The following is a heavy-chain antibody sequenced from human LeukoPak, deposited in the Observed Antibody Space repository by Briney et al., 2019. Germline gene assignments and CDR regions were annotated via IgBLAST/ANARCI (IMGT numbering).Heavy chain of an antibody. CDR1: GGSFSGYY. D-gene: IGHD6-25*01. V-gene: IGHV4-34*01. CDR3: ARARRRFDP. Sequence: SETLSLTCAVYGGSFSGYYWSWIRQPPGKGLEWIGEINHSGSTNYNPSLKSRVTISVDTSKNQFSLKLSSVTAAGTAVYYCARARRRFDPWGQGTLVTVSS. CDR2: INHSGST. J-gene: IGHJ5*02.